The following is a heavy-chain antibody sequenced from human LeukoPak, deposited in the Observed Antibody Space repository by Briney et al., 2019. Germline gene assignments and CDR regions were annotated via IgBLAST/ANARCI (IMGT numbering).Heavy chain of an antibody. CDR1: GFTFSSYS. D-gene: IGHD2-2*01. J-gene: IGHJ4*02. V-gene: IGHV3-21*01. CDR3: ARGGPAAMGMSNFDY. Sequence: GGSLRLSCAASGFTFSSYSMNWVRQAPGKGLEWVSSISSSSSYIYYADLIKGRFTISGDNAKNSLYLQMNSLRAEDTAVYYCARGGPAAMGMSNFDYWGQGTLVTVSS. CDR2: ISSSSSYI.